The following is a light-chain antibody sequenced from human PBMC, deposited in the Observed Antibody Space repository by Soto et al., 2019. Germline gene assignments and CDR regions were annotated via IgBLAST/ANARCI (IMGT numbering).Light chain of an antibody. J-gene: IGKJ2*01. CDR1: QSVSNNF. CDR3: QQYGNLYT. Sequence: EIVLTQSPGTLSLSPGERATLSCRASQSVSNNFLAWYQQKPGQAPRLLIYGASSRATGIPDRFSGSGSGTDFTLTISRLEPEDFAVYYCQQYGNLYTFGQGTQLEIK. CDR2: GAS. V-gene: IGKV3-20*01.